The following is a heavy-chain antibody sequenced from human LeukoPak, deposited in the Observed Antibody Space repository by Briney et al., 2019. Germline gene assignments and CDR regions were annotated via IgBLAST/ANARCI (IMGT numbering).Heavy chain of an antibody. D-gene: IGHD6-19*01. CDR3: AREDPGSYSSGWYGGDY. V-gene: IGHV1-69*01. Sequence: GASVKVSCKASGGTFSSYAISWVRQAPGQGLEWMGGIIPIFGTANYAQKFQGRVTITADESTSTAYMELRSLRSDDTAVYYCAREDPGSYSSGWYGGDYWGQGTLVTVSS. CDR2: IIPIFGTA. J-gene: IGHJ4*02. CDR1: GGTFSSYA.